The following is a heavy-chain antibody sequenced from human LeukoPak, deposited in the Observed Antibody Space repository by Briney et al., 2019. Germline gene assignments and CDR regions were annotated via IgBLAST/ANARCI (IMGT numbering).Heavy chain of an antibody. J-gene: IGHJ6*03. D-gene: IGHD5-24*01. CDR1: GFTFSGSA. CDR3: TRQWEMATKKYYYYMDV. CDR2: IRSKANSYAT. Sequence: GGSLTLSCAASGFTFSGSAMHWVRQASGKGLEWVGRIRSKANSYATAYAASVKGSFTISRDDSKNTAYLQMNSLKTEDTAVYYCTRQWEMATKKYYYYMDVWGKGTTVTISS. V-gene: IGHV3-73*01.